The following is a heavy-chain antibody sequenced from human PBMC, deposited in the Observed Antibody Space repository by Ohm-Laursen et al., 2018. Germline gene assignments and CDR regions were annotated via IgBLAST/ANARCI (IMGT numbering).Heavy chain of an antibody. D-gene: IGHD1-26*01. V-gene: IGHV3-7*01. CDR1: GFNFSTYW. Sequence: SLRLSCTASGFNFSTYWMTWVRQAPGKGLEWVANIKQDGSERYYVDSVKGRFTISRDNAKNSLFLQMHSLSAEDTAVYYCARESGSYDYWGQGTLVTVSS. CDR2: IKQDGSER. CDR3: ARESGSYDY. J-gene: IGHJ4*02.